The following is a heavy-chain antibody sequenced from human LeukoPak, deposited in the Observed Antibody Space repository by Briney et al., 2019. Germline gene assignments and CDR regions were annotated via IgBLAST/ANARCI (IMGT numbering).Heavy chain of an antibody. CDR2: IYHSGST. CDR3: ARDRYYGSGFDP. CDR1: GGSISSSNW. V-gene: IGHV4-4*02. J-gene: IGHJ5*02. D-gene: IGHD3-10*01. Sequence: SETLSLTCAVSGGSISSSNWWSWVRQPPGRGLEWIGEIYHSGSTNYNPSLKSRVTISVDKSKNQFSLKLSSVTAADTAVYYCARDRYYGSGFDPWGQGTLVTVSS.